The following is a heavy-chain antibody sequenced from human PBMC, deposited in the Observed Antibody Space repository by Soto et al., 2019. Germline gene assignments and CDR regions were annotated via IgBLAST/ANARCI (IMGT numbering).Heavy chain of an antibody. CDR3: ARDVIPGGGWGFDY. CDR2: IYYSGST. D-gene: IGHD3-16*02. CDR1: GGSISSGGYY. J-gene: IGHJ4*02. Sequence: QVQLQESGPGRVKPSQTLSLTCTVSGGSISSGGYYWSWIRQHPGKGLEWIGYIYYSGSTSYTPSPKSLVTISVDTSKNQSSLKLRSVTAADTAVYYCARDVIPGGGWGFDYWGQGTLVTVSS. V-gene: IGHV4-31*01.